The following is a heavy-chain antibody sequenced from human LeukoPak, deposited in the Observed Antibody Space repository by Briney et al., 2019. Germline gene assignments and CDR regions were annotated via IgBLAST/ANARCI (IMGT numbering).Heavy chain of an antibody. V-gene: IGHV3-74*01. D-gene: IGHD4-17*01. Sequence: GGSLRLSCAASGFTFSSYWMHWVRQALGKGLVWVSRINSDGSTTTYADSVKGRFTISRDNAENSLSLQMNSLRAEDTAVYYCARGYGDYFYYFDYWGQGTLVTVSS. CDR2: INSDGSTT. CDR1: GFTFSSYW. J-gene: IGHJ4*02. CDR3: ARGYGDYFYYFDY.